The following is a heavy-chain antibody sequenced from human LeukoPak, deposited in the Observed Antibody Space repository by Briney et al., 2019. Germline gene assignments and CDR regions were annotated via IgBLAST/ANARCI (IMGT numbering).Heavy chain of an antibody. V-gene: IGHV3-7*01. Sequence: SGGSLRLSCAASGFTLSSYWMSWVRQAPGKGLEWVANIKQDGTEKYYVDSVRGRFTISRDNAKNSLYLQMNSLRAEDTAMYYCARGPTRANSSDYWGQGTLVTVSS. D-gene: IGHD2/OR15-2a*01. CDR2: IKQDGTEK. CDR1: GFTLSSYW. J-gene: IGHJ4*02. CDR3: ARGPTRANSSDY.